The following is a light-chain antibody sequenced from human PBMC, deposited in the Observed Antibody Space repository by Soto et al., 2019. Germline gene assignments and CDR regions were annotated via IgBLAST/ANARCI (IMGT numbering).Light chain of an antibody. Sequence: EIVLTQSLGTLSLSPGEGATLSCRASQSVGSNLLAWYRQKPGQAPRLLIYAASTRASGIPDRFSGSGSGTDFTLTITRLEPEDFAMYYCQQYGDSAYTFGQGTKLEIK. J-gene: IGKJ2*01. V-gene: IGKV3-20*01. CDR3: QQYGDSAYT. CDR2: AAS. CDR1: QSVGSNL.